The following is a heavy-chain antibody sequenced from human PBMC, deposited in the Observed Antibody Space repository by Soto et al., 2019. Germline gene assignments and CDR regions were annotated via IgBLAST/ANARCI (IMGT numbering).Heavy chain of an antibody. CDR2: IYNSGNT. D-gene: IGHD2-21*01. Sequence: QVQLQESGPGLVKPSQTLSLTCTVSGGSISDGAYYWSWIRQPPGKGLEWIGHIYNSGNTYNNPSPRRRLPIPLATSKSPFPPNLNSVTAADTAVYYCASGLSGDKVDQWGQGTLVTVSP. CDR1: GGSISDGAYY. V-gene: IGHV4-30-4*01. CDR3: ASGLSGDKVDQ. J-gene: IGHJ4*02.